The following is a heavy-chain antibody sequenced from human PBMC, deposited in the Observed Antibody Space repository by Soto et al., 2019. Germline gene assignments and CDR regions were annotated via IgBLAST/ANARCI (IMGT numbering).Heavy chain of an antibody. CDR3: ARLVYDTRLNYMYFDF. CDR1: GVSISSGNW. V-gene: IGHV4-4*02. Sequence: SETLSLTCAVSGVSISSGNWWTWVRQSPQRGLEYIGETFHDGTANYYPSFERRVAISVDTSKNQFSLKLTSVTAADTAIYFCARLVYDTRLNYMYFDFWGQGTLVTVSS. D-gene: IGHD3-10*01. CDR2: TFHDGTA. J-gene: IGHJ4*02.